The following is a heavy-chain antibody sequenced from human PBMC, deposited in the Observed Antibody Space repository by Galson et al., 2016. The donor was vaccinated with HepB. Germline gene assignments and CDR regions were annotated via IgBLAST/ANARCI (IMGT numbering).Heavy chain of an antibody. CDR1: GFTLKTYA. J-gene: IGHJ5*02. Sequence: SLRLSCAASGFTLKTYAMHWVRQAPGKGLEWVAVTSYDGRYKYYADSVKGRFTISSDNSENTLFLHMNSLRPEDTAVYYCARDFMVRGVPHNWFDPWGQGTLVTVSA. CDR2: TSYDGRYK. V-gene: IGHV3-30*04. CDR3: ARDFMVRGVPHNWFDP. D-gene: IGHD3-10*01.